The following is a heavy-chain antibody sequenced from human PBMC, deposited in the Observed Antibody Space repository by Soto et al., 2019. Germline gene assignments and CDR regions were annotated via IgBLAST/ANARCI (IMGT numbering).Heavy chain of an antibody. V-gene: IGHV3-11*01. D-gene: IGHD1-1*01. Sequence: QVQLVESGGGLVKPGGSLRLSCAASGFTFSDYYMSWIRQAPGKGLEWVSYISSSGSTIYYADSVKGRFTISRDNAKNALYLQMNSLRAEDTAVYYCARDRRTGTTPYYYYYGMDVWGQGTTVTVSS. CDR1: GFTFSDYY. CDR3: ARDRRTGTTPYYYYYGMDV. J-gene: IGHJ6*02. CDR2: ISSSGSTI.